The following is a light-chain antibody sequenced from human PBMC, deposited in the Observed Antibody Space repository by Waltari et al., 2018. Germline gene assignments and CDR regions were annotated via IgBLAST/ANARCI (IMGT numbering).Light chain of an antibody. CDR3: QHYYNYPET. Sequence: DIQMTQSPATLSASVGDRVTITCRASQSISTWLAWYQQKSGKAPNLLIYKASNLEGGVPSRFSASGSVTEFTLTISSLQPDDIATYYCQHYYNYPETFGQGTKVEIK. J-gene: IGKJ1*01. CDR1: QSISTW. CDR2: KAS. V-gene: IGKV1-5*03.